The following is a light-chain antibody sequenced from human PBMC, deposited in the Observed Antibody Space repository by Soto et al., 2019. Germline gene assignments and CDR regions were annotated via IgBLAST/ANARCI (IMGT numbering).Light chain of an antibody. V-gene: IGLV2-14*01. CDR3: SSRTTTSTYV. J-gene: IGLJ1*01. CDR1: SGDVGGSQY. Sequence: QSVLAQPASVSGSPGQSVTISGTGTSGDVGGSQYVSWYQQHPGKAPKLIISEVSNRPSGVANRFSGSKSGNTASLTISGLQAEDEADYYCSSRTTTSTYVLGTGTKVTVL. CDR2: EVS.